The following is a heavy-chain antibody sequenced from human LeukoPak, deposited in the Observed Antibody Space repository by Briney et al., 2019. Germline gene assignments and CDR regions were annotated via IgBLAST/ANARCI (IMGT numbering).Heavy chain of an antibody. CDR1: GGSISSSTYY. Sequence: PSETLSLTCTVSGGSISSSTYYWGWLRRPPGKGLEWIGSIYYSGSTYYNPSLKSRVTVSVDTSKKQFSLKLSSVTAADTAVYYCVRGSTLRHYQYWGQGTLVTVSS. V-gene: IGHV4-39*01. CDR2: IYYSGST. D-gene: IGHD3-16*01. J-gene: IGHJ4*02. CDR3: VRGSTLRHYQY.